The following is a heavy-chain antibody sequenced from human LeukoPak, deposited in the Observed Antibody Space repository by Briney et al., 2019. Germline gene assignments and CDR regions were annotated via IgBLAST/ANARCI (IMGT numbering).Heavy chain of an antibody. J-gene: IGHJ4*02. CDR3: ARGFGELYQDPFDY. Sequence: PSETLSLTCTVSGGSISSYYWSWIRQPAGKGLEWIGRIYISGSTNYNPSLKSRVTMSVDTSKNQFSLKLSSVTAADTAVYYCARGFGELYQDPFDYWGQGTLVTVSS. D-gene: IGHD3-10*01. CDR2: IYISGST. CDR1: GGSISSYY. V-gene: IGHV4-4*07.